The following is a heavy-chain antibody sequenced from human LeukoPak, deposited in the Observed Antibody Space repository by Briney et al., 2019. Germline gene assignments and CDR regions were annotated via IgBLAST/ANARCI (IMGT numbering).Heavy chain of an antibody. CDR3: ARGVVVVPAANHYDY. CDR2: INPNSGGT. D-gene: IGHD2-2*01. CDR1: GYAFTVYY. Sequence: ASVTLSFNSSGYAFTVYYMHWVRLGHAQGLERMGWINPNSGGTNYSQKFQGRVTMTRDTSISTAYMELSRLRSDDTAVYYCARGVVVVPAANHYDYWGQGNLVTVSS. J-gene: IGHJ4*02. V-gene: IGHV1-2*02.